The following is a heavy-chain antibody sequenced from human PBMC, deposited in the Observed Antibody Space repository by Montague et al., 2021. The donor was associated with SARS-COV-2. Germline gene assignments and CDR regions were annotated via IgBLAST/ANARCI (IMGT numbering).Heavy chain of an antibody. D-gene: IGHD3-22*01. CDR1: GGSITNNIVY. J-gene: IGHJ3*01. CDR3: ARLKRYFDSSGSPSAFDF. Sequence: SETLSLTCTVSGGSITNNIVYWAWIRQPPGKGLEWIGSIYYTGNTYYNPSLKSRVTISVVTSKSHFTLKLSSVTAAETAVYYCARLKRYFDSSGSPSAFDFWGQGTKVTVSS. CDR2: IYYTGNT. V-gene: IGHV4-39*02.